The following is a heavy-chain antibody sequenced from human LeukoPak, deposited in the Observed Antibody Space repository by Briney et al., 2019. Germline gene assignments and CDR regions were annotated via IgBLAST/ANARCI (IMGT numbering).Heavy chain of an antibody. CDR1: GYTFTAYH. CDR3: ARDQTSSGYYYNWLDP. J-gene: IGHJ5*02. CDR2: INPNSGDT. V-gene: IGHV1-2*06. D-gene: IGHD3-3*01. Sequence: ASVKVTCKASGYTFTAYHMHWVRQAPGQGLEWMGRINPNSGDTNYAQKFQGRLTMTTDTSTSTAYMELRSLRSDDTAVYYCARDQTSSGYYYNWLDPWGQGTQVTVSS.